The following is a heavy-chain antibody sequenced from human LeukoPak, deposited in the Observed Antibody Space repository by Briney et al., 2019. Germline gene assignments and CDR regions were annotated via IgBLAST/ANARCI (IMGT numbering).Heavy chain of an antibody. CDR1: GYTFTSYY. V-gene: IGHV1-46*01. J-gene: IGHJ3*02. D-gene: IGHD1-14*01. CDR2: INPSGGST. Sequence: ASVKVSCKASGYTFTSYYMHWVRQAPGQGLEWMGIINPSGGSTGYAQKFQGRVTMTRDTSTSTVYMELSSLRSEDTAVYYCARDGIQNAFDIWGQGTMVTVSS. CDR3: ARDGIQNAFDI.